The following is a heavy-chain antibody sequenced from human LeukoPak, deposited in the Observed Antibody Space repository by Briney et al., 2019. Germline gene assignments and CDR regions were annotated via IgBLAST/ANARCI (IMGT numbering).Heavy chain of an antibody. CDR2: INPNSGGT. J-gene: IGHJ1*01. CDR1: GYTFTGYY. D-gene: IGHD6-19*01. CDR3: ARDAGDWYVNYFQH. Sequence: GASVKVSCKASGYTFTGYYMHWVRQAPGQGLEWMGWINPNSGGTNYAQKFQGRVTMTRDASISTAYMELSRLRSDDTAVYYCARDAGDWYVNYFQHWGQGTLVTVSS. V-gene: IGHV1-2*02.